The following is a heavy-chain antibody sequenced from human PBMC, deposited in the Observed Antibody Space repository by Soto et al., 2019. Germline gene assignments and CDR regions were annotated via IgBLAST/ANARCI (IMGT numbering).Heavy chain of an antibody. D-gene: IGHD6-6*01. CDR1: GYTFTNND. CDR3: AREVVETSSLWLDP. V-gene: IGHV1-8*01. Sequence: GXSGKVYCKTSGYTFTNNDSNWVRQKTGQGLEWIGWMNTNTNTTDSAEVFEGRVSLTWDTSISTAYMQLNSLKIDDTAVYYCAREVVETSSLWLDPWGQGTLVTVYS. J-gene: IGHJ5*02. CDR2: MNTNTNTT.